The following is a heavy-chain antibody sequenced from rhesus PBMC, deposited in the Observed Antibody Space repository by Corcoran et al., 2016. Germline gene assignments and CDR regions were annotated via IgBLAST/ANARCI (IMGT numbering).Heavy chain of an antibody. V-gene: IGHV4-93*01. CDR3: TTDRAGGYSYSYYFDY. D-gene: IGHD5-12*01. J-gene: IGHJ4*01. CDR2: IYGRGGST. CDR1: GGSISSSNW. Sequence: QMQLQESGPAVVKPSETLSLTCAVSGGSISSSNWWSWIRQSPGKGLEWIGGIYGRGGSTEYNPSLKSRVTISKDTSKNQFSLKLSSVTAADTAVYYCTTDRAGGYSYSYYFDYWGQGVLVTVSS.